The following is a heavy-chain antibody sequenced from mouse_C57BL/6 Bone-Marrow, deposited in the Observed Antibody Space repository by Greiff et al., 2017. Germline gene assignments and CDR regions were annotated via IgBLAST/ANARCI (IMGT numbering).Heavy chain of an antibody. CDR3: ARYGNYTDY. D-gene: IGHD2-1*01. Sequence: QVHVKQPGAELVKPGASVKLSCKASGYTFTSYWMHWVKQRPGQGLEWIGMIHPNSGSTNYNEKFKSKATLTVDKSSSTAYMQLSSLTSEDSAVYYCARYGNYTDYWGQGTTLTVSS. J-gene: IGHJ2*01. CDR1: GYTFTSYW. V-gene: IGHV1-64*01. CDR2: IHPNSGST.